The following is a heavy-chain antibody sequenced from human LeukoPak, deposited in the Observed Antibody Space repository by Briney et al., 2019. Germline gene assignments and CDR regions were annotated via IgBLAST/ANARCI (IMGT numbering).Heavy chain of an antibody. J-gene: IGHJ5*02. CDR2: INHSGST. CDR1: GGSFSGYY. V-gene: IGHV4-34*01. D-gene: IGHD3-3*01. Sequence: SETLSLTCAVYGGSFSGYYWSWIRQPPGKGLEWIGEINHSGSTNYNPSLKSRVTISVDTSKNQFSLKLSSVTAADTAVYCCASAEAYYDFWSGYSDWFDPWGQGTLVTVSS. CDR3: ASAEAYYDFWSGYSDWFDP.